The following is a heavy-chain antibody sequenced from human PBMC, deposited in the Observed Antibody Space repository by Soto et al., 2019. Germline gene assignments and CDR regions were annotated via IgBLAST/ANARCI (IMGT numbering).Heavy chain of an antibody. J-gene: IGHJ4*02. Sequence: QVQLVQSGAEVKKPGASVKVSCKASGYTFTSYGISWVRQAPGQWLEWMGWISAYNGNANYAQKLQGRDTITTDTTTSTAYMDLRTMRSDDTAVYCSARFGTKTDWGKGTQVTISS. CDR1: GYTFTSYG. D-gene: IGHD3-10*01. CDR2: ISAYNGNA. V-gene: IGHV1-18*01. CDR3: ARFGTKTD.